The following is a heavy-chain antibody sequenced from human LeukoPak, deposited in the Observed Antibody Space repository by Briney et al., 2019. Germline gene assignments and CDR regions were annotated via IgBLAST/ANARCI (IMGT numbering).Heavy chain of an antibody. CDR3: AKDLYYYGSATDY. V-gene: IGHV4-39*07. CDR2: IYYSGST. CDR1: GGSISSSSYY. J-gene: IGHJ4*02. D-gene: IGHD3-10*01. Sequence: PSETLSLTCTVSGGSISSSSYYWGWIRQPPGKGLEWIGSIYYSGSTYYNPSLKSRVTISVDTSKSQFSLKLSSVTAADTAVYYCAKDLYYYGSATDYWGQGTLVTVSS.